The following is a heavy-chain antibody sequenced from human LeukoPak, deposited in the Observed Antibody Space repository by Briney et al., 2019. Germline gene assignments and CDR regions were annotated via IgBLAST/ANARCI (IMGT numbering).Heavy chain of an antibody. CDR1: GFTVSSNY. CDR2: LYSGGST. V-gene: IGHV3-53*01. CDR3: ARVPSWDYYYYMDV. D-gene: IGHD3-16*01. J-gene: IGHJ6*03. Sequence: AGGSLSLFCAACGFTVSSNYMSWVRQAPAKALEWVSVLYSGGSTYYADPVKGRFTISRNNSKNTLYLQMNSLRAEDAAVYYCARVPSWDYYYYMDVWGKGTTVTVSS.